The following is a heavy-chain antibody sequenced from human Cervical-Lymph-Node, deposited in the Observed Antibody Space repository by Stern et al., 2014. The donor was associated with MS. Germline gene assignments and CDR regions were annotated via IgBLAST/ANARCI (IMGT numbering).Heavy chain of an antibody. J-gene: IGHJ4*02. CDR1: GYSFTTYW. V-gene: IGHV5-51*04. CDR2: IYPGDSDA. D-gene: IGHD3-3*01. CDR3: ARLASYDLWSAFYRVHHFDN. Sequence: EVQLVESGAEVKKPGESLKISCKGSGYSFTTYWIGWVRQMPGKGLEWMGIIYPGDSDARYSPSFQGQVTISADKPISTAYLQWSSLKASDTAMYYCARLASYDLWSAFYRVHHFDNWGQGTLVTVSS.